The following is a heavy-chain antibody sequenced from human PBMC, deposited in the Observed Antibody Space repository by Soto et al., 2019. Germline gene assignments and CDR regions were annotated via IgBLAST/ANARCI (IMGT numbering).Heavy chain of an antibody. Sequence: GASVKVSCKASGYTFTSYGISWVRQAPGQGLEWMGGIIPIFGTANYAQKFQGRVTITADESTSTAYMELSSLRSEDTAVYYCARDNAAGGYSSSWPLFDWGQGTLVTVSS. J-gene: IGHJ4*02. CDR3: ARDNAAGGYSSSWPLFD. D-gene: IGHD6-13*01. CDR2: IIPIFGTA. V-gene: IGHV1-69*13. CDR1: GYTFTSYG.